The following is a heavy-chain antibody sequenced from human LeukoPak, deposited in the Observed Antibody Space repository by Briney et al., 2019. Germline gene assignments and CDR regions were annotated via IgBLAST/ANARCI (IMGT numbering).Heavy chain of an antibody. Sequence: GGSLRLSCATSAFTFSSYWMHWVCQAPGKGLAWVSRINSDGSSRSYADYVKGRFTISRDDAKNTLYLQMSSLSVDDTAIYYCTRGSPGYSSSWLDFWGQGILVTVSS. CDR1: AFTFSSYW. V-gene: IGHV3-74*01. CDR2: INSDGSSR. J-gene: IGHJ4*02. D-gene: IGHD6-13*01. CDR3: TRGSPGYSSSWLDF.